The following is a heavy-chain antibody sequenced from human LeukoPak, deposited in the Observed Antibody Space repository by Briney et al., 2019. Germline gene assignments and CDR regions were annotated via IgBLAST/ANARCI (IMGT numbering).Heavy chain of an antibody. D-gene: IGHD6-6*01. J-gene: IGHJ6*02. CDR2: INPSGGST. CDR1: GYTFTSYY. CDR3: ARHIYKPYSSSSGYYYGMDV. Sequence: GASVKVSCKASGYTFTSYYMHWVRQAPGQGLEWMGIINPSGGSTSYAQKFQGRVTMTRDTSTSTVYMELSSLRSEDTAVYYCARHIYKPYSSSSGYYYGMDVWGQGTTVTVSS. V-gene: IGHV1-46*01.